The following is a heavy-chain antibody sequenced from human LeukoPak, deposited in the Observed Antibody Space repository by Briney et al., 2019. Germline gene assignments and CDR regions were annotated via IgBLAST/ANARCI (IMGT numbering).Heavy chain of an antibody. J-gene: IGHJ4*02. Sequence: SETLSLTCTVSGGSISSYYWSWIRQPPGKGLEWIGYIHYSGSTNYNPSLKSRVTISVDTSKNQFSLKLSSVTAADTAVYYCARGIAAAVFDYWGQGTLVTVSS. CDR3: ARGIAAAVFDY. V-gene: IGHV4-59*12. D-gene: IGHD6-13*01. CDR1: GGSISSYY. CDR2: IHYSGST.